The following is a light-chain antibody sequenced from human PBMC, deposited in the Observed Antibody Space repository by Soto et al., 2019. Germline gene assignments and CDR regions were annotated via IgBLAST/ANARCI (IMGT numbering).Light chain of an antibody. Sequence: EIVLTQSPGTLSLSPGERATLSCRASQSVSSNYLAWYQQKPGQSPRLLIYGASSRATGIPDRFSGSGSGTDFTLTISRLEPEDFAVYYCQQYGSSPPTTFGQGTKVEL. CDR3: QQYGSSPPTT. CDR2: GAS. V-gene: IGKV3-20*01. CDR1: QSVSSNY. J-gene: IGKJ1*01.